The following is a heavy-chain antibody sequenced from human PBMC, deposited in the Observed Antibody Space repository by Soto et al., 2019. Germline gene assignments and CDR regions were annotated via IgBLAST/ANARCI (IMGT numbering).Heavy chain of an antibody. CDR1: GFTFSSYA. J-gene: IGHJ6*02. V-gene: IGHV3-30-3*01. CDR2: ISDDGSNK. Sequence: PGGSLRLSCAASGFTFSSYAMHWVRQAPGKGLEWVAVISDDGSNKYYADSVKGRFTISRDNSKNTLYLQMNSLRAEDTAVYYCARDLGVTDYYYYGMDVWGQGTTVTVSS. CDR3: ARDLGVTDYYYYGMDV. D-gene: IGHD2-21*02.